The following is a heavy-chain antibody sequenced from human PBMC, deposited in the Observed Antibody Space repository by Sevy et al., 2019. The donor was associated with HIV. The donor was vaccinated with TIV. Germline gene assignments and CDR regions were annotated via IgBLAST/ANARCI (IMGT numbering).Heavy chain of an antibody. D-gene: IGHD6-19*01. CDR1: GGSISSSSYY. CDR2: IYYSGST. Sequence: SETLSLTCTVSGGSISSSSYYWGWIRQPPGKGLEWIGSIYYSGSTYYNPSLKSRVTISVDTSKNQFSLKLSSVTAADTAVYYCASHKGIAVAGPRGAFDIWGQGTMVTVSS. V-gene: IGHV4-39*01. J-gene: IGHJ3*02. CDR3: ASHKGIAVAGPRGAFDI.